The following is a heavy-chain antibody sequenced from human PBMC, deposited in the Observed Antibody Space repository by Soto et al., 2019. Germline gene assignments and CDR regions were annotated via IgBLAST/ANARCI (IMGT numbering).Heavy chain of an antibody. Sequence: GASVKVSCKAAGYTFTSYGISWVRQAPGQGLEWMGWISTYNGDTKYAQKLQDRVTLTTDTSTSTAYLDLRSLTSDDTAVYYCTRDRTPDYSSSWTFDYWGHGTLVTVSS. D-gene: IGHD6-13*01. J-gene: IGHJ4*01. V-gene: IGHV1-18*04. CDR2: ISTYNGDT. CDR3: TRDRTPDYSSSWTFDY. CDR1: GYTFTSYG.